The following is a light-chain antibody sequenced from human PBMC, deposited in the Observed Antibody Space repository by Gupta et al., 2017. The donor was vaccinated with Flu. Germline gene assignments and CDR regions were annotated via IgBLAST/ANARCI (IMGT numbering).Light chain of an antibody. J-gene: IGKJ1*01. CDR3: QQYRSSPWT. CDR1: QTIHSW. CDR2: KAS. Sequence: DIQLTQSPATVSASVGDRVTITCRASQTIHSWLAWYQKKPGRAPKSLIYKASSLETGVPSRFSGSGSGTEFTLTISSLQPDDFATYYCQQYRSSPWTFGQGTKVEIK. V-gene: IGKV1-5*03.